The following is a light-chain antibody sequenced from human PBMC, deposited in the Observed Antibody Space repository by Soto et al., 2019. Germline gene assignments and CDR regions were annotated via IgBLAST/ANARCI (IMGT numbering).Light chain of an antibody. Sequence: QSVLTQPASVSGSPGQSITISCSGISPDFGVSWYQHFPGKAPKLLIFEVSNRLSGISTRFSGSKSDNLAFLTISGLQSEDEGLYHCSSYSSTTTLFGGGTKLTVL. V-gene: IGLV2-14*01. CDR3: SSYSSTTTL. J-gene: IGLJ2*01. CDR2: EVS. CDR1: SPDFGV.